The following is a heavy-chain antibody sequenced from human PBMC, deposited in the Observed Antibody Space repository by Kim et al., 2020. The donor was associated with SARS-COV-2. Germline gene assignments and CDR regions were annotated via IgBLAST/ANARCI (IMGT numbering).Heavy chain of an antibody. Sequence: SETLSLTCTVSGGSISGYYWSWIRQPAGKGLEWIGRIYSTGSTNYNPSLKSRVTMSVDTSKNQFSLKLSSVTAADTAVYYCERDQRYCSGNNCYSWPDHWGQGTLGTVSP. CDR1: GGSISGYY. D-gene: IGHD2-15*01. V-gene: IGHV4-4*07. CDR2: IYSTGST. J-gene: IGHJ4*02. CDR3: ERDQRYCSGNNCYSWPDH.